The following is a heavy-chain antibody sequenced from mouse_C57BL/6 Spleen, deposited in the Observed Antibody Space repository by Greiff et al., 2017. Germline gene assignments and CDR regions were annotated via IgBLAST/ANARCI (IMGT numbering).Heavy chain of an antibody. CDR1: GYTFTSYG. J-gene: IGHJ2*01. D-gene: IGHD2-4*01. V-gene: IGHV1-81*01. Sequence: VQLQQSGAELVRPGASVKLSCKASGYTFTSYGISWVKQRTGQGLEWIGEINPRSGNTYYNEKFKGKATLTADKSSSTAYMELRSLTSVDSAVCCFARDYDGVYFDYWGQGTTLTVSS. CDR3: ARDYDGVYFDY. CDR2: INPRSGNT.